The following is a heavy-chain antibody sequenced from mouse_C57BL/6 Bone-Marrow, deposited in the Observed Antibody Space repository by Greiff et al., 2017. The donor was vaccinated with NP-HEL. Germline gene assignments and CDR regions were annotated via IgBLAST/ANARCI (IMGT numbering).Heavy chain of an antibody. Sequence: EVQRVESGGGLVQPGGSMKLSCVASGFTFSNYWMNWVRQSPEKGLEWVAQIRLKSDNYATHYAESVKGRFTISRDDSKSSVYLQMNNLRAEDTGIYYCNRGGYYYGSRSYWYFDVWGTGTTVTVSS. V-gene: IGHV6-3*01. D-gene: IGHD1-1*01. CDR2: IRLKSDNYAT. J-gene: IGHJ1*03. CDR3: NRGGYYYGSRSYWYFDV. CDR1: GFTFSNYW.